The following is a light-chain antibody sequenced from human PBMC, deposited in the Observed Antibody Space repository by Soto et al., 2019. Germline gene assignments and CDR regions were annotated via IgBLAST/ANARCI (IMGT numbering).Light chain of an antibody. Sequence: EIVMTQSPGTLSVSPGERATLSCRASQTIDTNLAWYQQKPGQAPRLLIFGASTRATGIPARFSGSGSGTEFSLPITSLQSEDFALYYCQQYNNRPPWTFGQGTKVEVK. J-gene: IGKJ1*01. CDR1: QTIDTN. CDR2: GAS. CDR3: QQYNNRPPWT. V-gene: IGKV3-15*01.